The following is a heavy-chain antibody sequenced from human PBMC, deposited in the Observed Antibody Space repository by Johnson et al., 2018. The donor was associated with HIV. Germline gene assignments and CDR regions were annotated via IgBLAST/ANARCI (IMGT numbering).Heavy chain of an antibody. CDR3: AKDISQWLIRAFDI. D-gene: IGHD5-12*01. Sequence: QVQLVESGGGVVQPGRSLRLSCAASGFTFSSYAMHWVRQAPGKGLEWVAVIWYDGSNKYYADSVKGRFTISRDNSKNTLYLQMNSLGAEDTAVYYCAKDISQWLIRAFDIWGQGTMVTVSS. V-gene: IGHV3-30*04. CDR2: IWYDGSNK. CDR1: GFTFSSYA. J-gene: IGHJ3*02.